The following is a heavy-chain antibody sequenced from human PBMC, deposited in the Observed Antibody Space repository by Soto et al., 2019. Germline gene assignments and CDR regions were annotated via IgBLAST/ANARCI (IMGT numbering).Heavy chain of an antibody. V-gene: IGHV1-2*02. D-gene: IGHD1-1*01. Sequence: ASVKVSCKASGYAFTGYYMHWVRQAPGQGLEWMGWINPNSGGTNYAQKFQGRVTMTRDTSISTAYMELSRLRSDDTAVYYCARDQLAPSTAYNWFDPWGQGTLVTVSS. CDR2: INPNSGGT. CDR1: GYAFTGYY. J-gene: IGHJ5*02. CDR3: ARDQLAPSTAYNWFDP.